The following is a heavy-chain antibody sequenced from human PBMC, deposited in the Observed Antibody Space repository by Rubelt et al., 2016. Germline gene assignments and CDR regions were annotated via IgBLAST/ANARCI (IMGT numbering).Heavy chain of an antibody. CDR2: INHRGST. CDR1: GGSFSGYY. Sequence: QVQLQQWGAGLLKPSETLSLPCAVYGGSFSGYYWSWIRQPPGKGREWIGEINHRGSTNYNPSLRSRLTISVDTSKNQLSLKLSSVTAADTAVYYCARGRGVAYVYYFDYWGQGTLVTVSS. D-gene: IGHD3-10*01. J-gene: IGHJ4*02. V-gene: IGHV4-34*01. CDR3: ARGRGVAYVYYFDY.